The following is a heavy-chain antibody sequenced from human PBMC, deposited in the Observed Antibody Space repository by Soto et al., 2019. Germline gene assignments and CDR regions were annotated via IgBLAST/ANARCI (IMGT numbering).Heavy chain of an antibody. V-gene: IGHV3-30-3*01. CDR1: GFTFSSYA. CDR3: ARDVESGSSQYYYYYYGMDV. CDR2: ISYDGSNK. D-gene: IGHD1-26*01. J-gene: IGHJ6*04. Sequence: PGGSLRLSCAASGFTFSSYAMHWVRQAPGKGLEWVAVISYDGSNKYYADSVKGRFTISRDNSKNTLYLQMNSLRAEDTAVYYCARDVESGSSQYYYYYYGMDVWGKGTTVTVSS.